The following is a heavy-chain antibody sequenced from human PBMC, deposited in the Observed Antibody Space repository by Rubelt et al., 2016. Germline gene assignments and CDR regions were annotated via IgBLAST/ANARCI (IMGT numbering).Heavy chain of an antibody. CDR3: AKGNLQLWSHTDY. CDR2: ISGGGAST. V-gene: IGHV3-23*04. J-gene: IGHJ4*02. D-gene: IGHD5-18*01. Sequence: EVQLVESGGGLVRPGGSLRLSCAASGFTFSSYAMNWVRQAPGKGLEWVSGISGGGASTYYADSVKGRFTISRDNSKNKLYLQMNGLRAEDTAGYYCAKGNLQLWSHTDYWGQGTLVTVSS. CDR1: GFTFSSYA.